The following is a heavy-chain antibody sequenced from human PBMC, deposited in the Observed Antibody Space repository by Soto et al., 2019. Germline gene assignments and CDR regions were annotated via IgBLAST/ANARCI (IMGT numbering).Heavy chain of an antibody. CDR1: GGSISSSSYY. J-gene: IGHJ5*02. D-gene: IGHD3-10*02. V-gene: IGHV4-39*01. Sequence: SETLSLNCTVSGGSISSSSYYWGWIRQPPGKGLEWIGSIYYSGSTYYNPSLKSRVTISVDTSKNQFSLKLSSVTAADTAVYYCAKWSRVRGVIWGNNWFDPWGQGTLVTVS. CDR3: AKWSRVRGVIWGNNWFDP. CDR2: IYYSGST.